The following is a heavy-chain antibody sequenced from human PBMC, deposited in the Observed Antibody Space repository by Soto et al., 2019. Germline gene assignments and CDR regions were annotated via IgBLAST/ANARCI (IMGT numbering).Heavy chain of an antibody. Sequence: GGSLRLSCAASGFTFSSYWMSWVRQAPGKGLEWVANIRQDGNEKYYVDSVRGRFTISRDNAENSLFLQMNSLRAEDTAVYYCGRAARTFDYWGQGTLVTVSS. CDR2: IRQDGNEK. CDR1: GFTFSSYW. CDR3: GRAARTFDY. V-gene: IGHV3-7*04. J-gene: IGHJ4*02.